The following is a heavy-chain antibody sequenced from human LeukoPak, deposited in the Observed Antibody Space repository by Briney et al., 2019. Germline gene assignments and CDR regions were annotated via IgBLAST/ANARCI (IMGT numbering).Heavy chain of an antibody. V-gene: IGHV3-7*01. CDR3: ARGYYYDSRGYYPDY. J-gene: IGHJ4*02. D-gene: IGHD3-22*01. CDR1: GFTFSSYS. Sequence: GGSLRLSCAASGFTFSSYSMTWVRQTPGKGMEWVANIKKDGSEGYYVDSVKGRFTTSRDNAKNLLYLQMNSLRAEDTAVYHCARGYYYDSRGYYPDYWGQGTLVTVSS. CDR2: IKKDGSEG.